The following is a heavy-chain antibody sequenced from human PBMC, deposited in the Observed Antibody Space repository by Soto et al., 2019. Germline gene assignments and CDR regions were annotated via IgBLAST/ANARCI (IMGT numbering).Heavy chain of an antibody. CDR2: IIPIFGTA. J-gene: IGHJ4*02. D-gene: IGHD3-3*01. V-gene: IGHV1-69*13. Sequence: ASVKVSCKASGGTFSSYAISWVRQAPGQGLEWMGGIIPIFGTANYARKFQGRVTITADESTSTAYMELSSLRSEDTAVYYCARVHRGITIFGVVYYHDYWGQGTLVTVSS. CDR3: ARVHRGITIFGVVYYHDY. CDR1: GGTFSSYA.